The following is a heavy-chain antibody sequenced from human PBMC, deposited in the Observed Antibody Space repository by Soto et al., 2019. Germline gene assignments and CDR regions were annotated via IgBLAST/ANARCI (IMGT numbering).Heavy chain of an antibody. D-gene: IGHD3-3*01. J-gene: IGHJ1*01. CDR2: ISSNGGST. V-gene: IGHV3-64*02. CDR3: ARGSFKGVVSYFQH. CDR1: GFTFSSYA. Sequence: EVQLVESGEGLVQPGGSLRLSCAASGFTFSSYAMPWVRQAPGKGLEYVSAISSNGGSTYYADSVKGRFTISRDNSKNTLYLQMGSLRAEDMAVYYCARGSFKGVVSYFQHWCQGTLVTVAS.